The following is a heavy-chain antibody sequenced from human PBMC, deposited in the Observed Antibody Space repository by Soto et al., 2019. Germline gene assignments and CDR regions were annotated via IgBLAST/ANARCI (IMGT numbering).Heavy chain of an antibody. CDR3: TQDGGSRDWLTVN. CDR2: ITGGGDNT. CDR1: GFTFTSYA. J-gene: IGHJ4*02. D-gene: IGHD3-9*01. V-gene: IGHV3-23*01. Sequence: EVQLLESGGDLVQPGGSLRLSCAASGFTFTSYAMSWIRQDPGKGLEWVSAITGGGDNTYYADSVKGRFTISRDNSKNTLYLQMNSLRAEDTAFYYCTQDGGSRDWLTVNWGQGTLVTVSS.